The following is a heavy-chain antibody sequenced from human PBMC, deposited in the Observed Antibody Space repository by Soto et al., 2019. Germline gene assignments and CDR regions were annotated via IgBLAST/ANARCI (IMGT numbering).Heavy chain of an antibody. D-gene: IGHD6-25*01. CDR2: MIPNNGNA. CDR3: ARRKERSGPYYLNL. Sequence: ASVKVSCKASGFTFITYDFSWVRQAAGQVLERMGWMIPNNGNAAFAQKFRGRINMTRNTSISTAYLELSSLRSDDSAVYFCARRKERSGPYYLNLWGQ. J-gene: IGHJ4*02. CDR1: GFTFITYD. V-gene: IGHV1-8*01.